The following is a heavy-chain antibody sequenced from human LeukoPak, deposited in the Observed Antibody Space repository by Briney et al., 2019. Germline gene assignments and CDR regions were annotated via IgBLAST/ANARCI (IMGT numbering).Heavy chain of an antibody. Sequence: GGSLRLSRAAPGFTLSSYDMHWVRQATGKGLEWVSAIGTAGDAYYSASVKGRFTISRENAKNSSYLQMNSLRAGDTAVYYCARGGMDVWGKGTTVTVSS. CDR2: IGTAGDA. CDR1: GFTLSSYD. V-gene: IGHV3-13*01. J-gene: IGHJ6*04. CDR3: ARGGMDV.